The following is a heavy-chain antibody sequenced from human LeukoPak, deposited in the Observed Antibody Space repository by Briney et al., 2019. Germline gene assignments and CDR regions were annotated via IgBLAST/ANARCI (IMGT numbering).Heavy chain of an antibody. Sequence: ASVKVSCKASGYTFTGYYMHWVRQAPGQGLEWMGWINPNSGGTNYAQKFQGRVTMTRDTSISTAYMELSRLRSDDTAVYYCARESFSRGWYGGAFGDWGQGTLVTVSS. D-gene: IGHD6-19*01. V-gene: IGHV1-2*02. J-gene: IGHJ4*02. CDR1: GYTFTGYY. CDR3: ARESFSRGWYGGAFGD. CDR2: INPNSGGT.